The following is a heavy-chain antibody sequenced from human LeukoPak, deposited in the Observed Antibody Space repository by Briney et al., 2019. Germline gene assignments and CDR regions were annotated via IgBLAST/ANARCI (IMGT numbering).Heavy chain of an antibody. J-gene: IGHJ4*02. V-gene: IGHV3-21*04. D-gene: IGHD5-24*01. Sequence: GGSLRLSCAASGFTFSSYNMNWVRQAPGKGLEWVSSISSSGNYIYYADSLKGRFTISRDNAKNSLYLQMNSLRADDTAVYYCAKDAYNSRDHVDYFDYWGQGTLVIVSS. CDR2: ISSSGNYI. CDR1: GFTFSSYN. CDR3: AKDAYNSRDHVDYFDY.